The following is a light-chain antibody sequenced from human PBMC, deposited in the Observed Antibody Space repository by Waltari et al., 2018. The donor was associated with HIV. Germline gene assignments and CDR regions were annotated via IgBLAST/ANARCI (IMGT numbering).Light chain of an antibody. J-gene: IGLJ2*01. CDR3: QVWDTNTDQYVI. V-gene: IGLV3-21*01. CDR2: HDT. CDR1: KIGSKS. Sequence: SYVLTQPPSVSVAPGKTARITCGGEKIGSKSVNWYQKQPGQAPVMVIYHDTDRPSGIPGRFSGSNSEDTATLTIRRVEAGDEADYFCQVWDTNTDQYVIFGGGTNLAV.